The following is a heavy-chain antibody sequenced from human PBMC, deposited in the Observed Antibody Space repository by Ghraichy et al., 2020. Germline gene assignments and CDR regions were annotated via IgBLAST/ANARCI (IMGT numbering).Heavy chain of an antibody. CDR2: IYYSGST. Sequence: SETLSLTCTVSGGSISSGDYYWSWIRQPPGKGLEWIGYIYYSGSTYYNPSLKSRVTISVDTSKNQFSLKLSSVTAADTAVYYCARAPATTKIPGPGCFDYWGQGTLVTVSS. CDR3: ARAPATTKIPGPGCFDY. J-gene: IGHJ4*02. CDR1: GGSISSGDYY. V-gene: IGHV4-30-4*01. D-gene: IGHD5-12*01.